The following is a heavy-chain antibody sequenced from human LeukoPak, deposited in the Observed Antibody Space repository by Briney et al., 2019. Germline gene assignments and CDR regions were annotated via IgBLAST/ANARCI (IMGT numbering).Heavy chain of an antibody. CDR2: INPNSGGT. J-gene: IGHJ4*02. CDR1: GYTFTGYY. Sequence: ASVKVSCKASGYTFTGYYMHWVRQAPGQGLEWMGWINPNSGGTNYAQKFQGRVTMTRDTSISTAYMELSRLRSDDTAVYYCARGGQPKSRRDGYFHDYWGQGTLVTVSS. CDR3: ARGGQPKSRRDGYFHDY. D-gene: IGHD5-24*01. V-gene: IGHV1-2*02.